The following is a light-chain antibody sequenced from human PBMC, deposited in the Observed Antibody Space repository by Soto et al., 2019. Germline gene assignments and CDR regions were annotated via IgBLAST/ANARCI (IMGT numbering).Light chain of an antibody. CDR3: MQALKTSIT. CDR1: QSLLHSNGYNY. CDR2: LGS. J-gene: IGKJ5*01. V-gene: IGKV2-28*01. Sequence: DIVMTQSPLSLPVTPGEPASISCRSSQSLLHSNGYNYLDWYLQKPGQSPQLLIYLGSNRASGVPDRFSGSGSGTDFTLKISRVEAEDVGVYYCMQALKTSITFGQGTRLEIX.